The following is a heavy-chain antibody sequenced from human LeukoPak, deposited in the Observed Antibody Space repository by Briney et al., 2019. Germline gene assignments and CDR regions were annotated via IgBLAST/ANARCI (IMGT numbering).Heavy chain of an antibody. Sequence: GGSLRLSCAASGFTFNNYYMSWIRQAPGKGLEWVSFISRSSTYTNYADSVKGRFTISRDNSKNTLYLQMNSLRGEDTAVYYCAKVGTTMTALYAFDIWGQGTMVIVSS. CDR2: ISRSSTYT. J-gene: IGHJ3*02. CDR1: GFTFNNYY. D-gene: IGHD4-17*01. CDR3: AKVGTTMTALYAFDI. V-gene: IGHV3-11*06.